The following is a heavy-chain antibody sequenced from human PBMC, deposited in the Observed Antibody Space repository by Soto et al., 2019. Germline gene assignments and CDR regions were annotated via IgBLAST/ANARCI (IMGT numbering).Heavy chain of an antibody. V-gene: IGHV4-59*01. J-gene: IGHJ4*02. Sequence: QVQLQESGPGLVKPSETLSLTCTVSGGSISSYYWSWIRQPPGKGLEWIGYSYYSGSTNYNPSLKSRVTISVDTSKNQFSLKLSSVTAADTAVYYCARALPLKYGDSYYFDYWGQGTLVTVSS. D-gene: IGHD4-17*01. CDR3: ARALPLKYGDSYYFDY. CDR1: GGSISSYY. CDR2: SYYSGST.